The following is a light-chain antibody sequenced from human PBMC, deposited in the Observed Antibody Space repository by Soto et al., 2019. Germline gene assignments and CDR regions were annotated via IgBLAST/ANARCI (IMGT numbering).Light chain of an antibody. V-gene: IGKV3-15*01. J-gene: IGKJ4*01. Sequence: EIMMTNSPDTLSVSAGGRATLSCRSVQRVGRYLAWYHQEPGQAPRLLIYGASTRATGIPARFSGSGYGTEFTLTISSLQSDDFAVYYCQQYNNWPTFGGGTKVDI. CDR2: GAS. CDR3: QQYNNWPT. CDR1: QRVGRY.